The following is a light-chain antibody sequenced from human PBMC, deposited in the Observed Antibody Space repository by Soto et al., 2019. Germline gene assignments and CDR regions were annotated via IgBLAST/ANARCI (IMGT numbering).Light chain of an antibody. Sequence: VVLTQSPATLSASPGERVTLSCSASPSINSNLAWYQQRPGHTPRLLISGAFTMATGLTARFSGSGSGTVFTLTITSLQSDDFAVYYCQQYNNWPWTFCQWTKVEIK. V-gene: IGKV3-15*01. J-gene: IGKJ1*01. CDR3: QQYNNWPWT. CDR2: GAF. CDR1: PSINSN.